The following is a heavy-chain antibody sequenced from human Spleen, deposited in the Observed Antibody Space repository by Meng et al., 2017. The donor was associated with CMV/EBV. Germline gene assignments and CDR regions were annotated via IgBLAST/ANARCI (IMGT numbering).Heavy chain of an antibody. V-gene: IGHV3-49*04. CDR3: ARDSSTAMERWDY. J-gene: IGHJ4*02. D-gene: IGHD5-18*01. CDR2: IRSKAYSGTT. CDR1: GFTFGDYA. Sequence: GESLKISCTASGFTFGDYAMSWVRQAPGKGLEWVGFIRSKAYSGTTEYAASAKGRFTISRDDSKSIAYLQMNSLKTEDTAVYYCARDSSTAMERWDYWGQGTLVTVSS.